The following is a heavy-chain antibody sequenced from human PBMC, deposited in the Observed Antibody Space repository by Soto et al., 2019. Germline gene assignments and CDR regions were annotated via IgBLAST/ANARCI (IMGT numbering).Heavy chain of an antibody. CDR3: ARWERGYSGYDGSRHEFDY. CDR2: ISYDGSNK. V-gene: IGHV3-30-3*01. CDR1: GFTFSSYA. Sequence: QVQLVESGGGVVQPGRSPRLSCAASGFTFSSYAMHWVRQAPGKGLEWVAVISYDGSNKYYADSVKGRFTISRDNSKNTLYLQMNSLRAEDTAVYYCARWERGYSGYDGSRHEFDYWGQGTLVTVSS. D-gene: IGHD5-12*01. J-gene: IGHJ4*02.